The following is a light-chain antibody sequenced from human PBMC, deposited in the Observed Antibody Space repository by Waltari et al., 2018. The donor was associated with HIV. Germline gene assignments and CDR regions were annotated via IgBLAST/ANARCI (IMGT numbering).Light chain of an antibody. CDR2: DAS. Sequence: EIVLTQSPVTLSLSPGERATLSCRASQSISSSLAWYQQKPGQPPRLLIYDASNRDTGIPARFSGSGSGTDFTLTISSLEPEDLAIYYCQQRSHWPPITFGQGTRLEIK. V-gene: IGKV3-11*01. J-gene: IGKJ5*01. CDR3: QQRSHWPPIT. CDR1: QSISSS.